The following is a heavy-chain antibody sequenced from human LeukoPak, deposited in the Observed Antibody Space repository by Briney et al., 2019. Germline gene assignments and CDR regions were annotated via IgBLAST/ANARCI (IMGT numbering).Heavy chain of an antibody. CDR2: INHSGST. Sequence: SETLSLTCAVYGVSFSGYYWSWIRQPPGKGLEWIGEINHSGSTNYNPSLKSRVTISVDTSKNQFSLKLSSVTAADTAVYYCARGGGYYYDSSGYRPLDYWGQGTLVTVSS. J-gene: IGHJ4*02. V-gene: IGHV4-34*01. CDR1: GVSFSGYY. CDR3: ARGGGYYYDSSGYRPLDY. D-gene: IGHD3-22*01.